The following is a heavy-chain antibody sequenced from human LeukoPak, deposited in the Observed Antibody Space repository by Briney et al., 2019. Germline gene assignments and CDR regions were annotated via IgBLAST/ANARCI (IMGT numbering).Heavy chain of an antibody. CDR2: IVVGSGNT. CDR1: GYTFTGYY. J-gene: IGHJ2*01. CDR3: AAPQSGSYIYWYFDL. V-gene: IGHV1-58*02. D-gene: IGHD3-10*01. Sequence: SVKVSCKASGYTFTGYYMHWVRQAPGQRLEWIGWIVVGSGNTNYAQKFQERVTITRDMSTSTAYMELSNLRSEDTAVYYCAAPQSGSYIYWYFDLWGRGTLVTVSS.